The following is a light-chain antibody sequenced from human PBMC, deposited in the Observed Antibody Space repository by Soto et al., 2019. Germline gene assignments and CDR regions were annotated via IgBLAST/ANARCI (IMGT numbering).Light chain of an antibody. J-gene: IGKJ4*01. CDR3: QQAKSFQLN. CDR1: RDIGDR. Sequence: DIQMTQSPSSVSASVGDRVTITCRASRDIGDRLAWFRHKPGKAPQLLIQTASTLVRETPSRFSGSGSGTDFLLTINNLQPEDFETYYFQQAKSFQLNFGAGTKADI. V-gene: IGKV1-12*01. CDR2: TAS.